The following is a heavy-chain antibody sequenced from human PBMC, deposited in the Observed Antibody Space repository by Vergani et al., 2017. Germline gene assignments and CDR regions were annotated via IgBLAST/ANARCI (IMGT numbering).Heavy chain of an antibody. J-gene: IGHJ4*02. CDR3: AKEKSFSGPCDY. CDR2: ISWNGVNV. D-gene: IGHD3-3*02. Sequence: EVQLLESGGGLIQPGGSLRLSCAASGFTFSNTAMGWVRQAPGKGLEWVGDISWNGVNVYRAESVKGRFSISRDNSKDALYLQMNSLRAEDTAVYYCAKEKSFSGPCDYWGQGILVTVSS. V-gene: IGHV3-23*01. CDR1: GFTFSNTA.